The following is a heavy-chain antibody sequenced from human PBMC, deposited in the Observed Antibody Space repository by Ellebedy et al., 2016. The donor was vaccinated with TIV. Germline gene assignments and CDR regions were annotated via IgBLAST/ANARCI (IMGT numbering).Heavy chain of an antibody. Sequence: ASVKVSCKASGYTFTAYHIHWVRQAPGQGLEWMGWIYPYNGDTNYAQKFQGRVTMTRETSISKGYMELSGLKSDDTAVYYCAALTYISTSSAYWGQGTLVTVSS. CDR1: GYTFTAYH. J-gene: IGHJ4*02. CDR3: AALTYISTSSAY. V-gene: IGHV1-2*02. D-gene: IGHD6-13*01. CDR2: IYPYNGDT.